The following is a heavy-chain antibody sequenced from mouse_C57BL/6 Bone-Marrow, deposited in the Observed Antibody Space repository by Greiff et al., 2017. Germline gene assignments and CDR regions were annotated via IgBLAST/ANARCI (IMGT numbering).Heavy chain of an antibody. D-gene: IGHD3-2*02. CDR2: ISDGGGYT. Sequence: EVKVIESGGGLVKPGGSLKLSCAASGFTFSGYAMSWVRQTPEKRLEWVATISDGGGYTYYPDNVKGRFTISRDNAKNNLYLQMSHLKSEDTAMYYCARGDDGSGPYYAMDYWGQGTSVTVSS. CDR3: ARGDDGSGPYYAMDY. J-gene: IGHJ4*01. V-gene: IGHV5-4*03. CDR1: GFTFSGYA.